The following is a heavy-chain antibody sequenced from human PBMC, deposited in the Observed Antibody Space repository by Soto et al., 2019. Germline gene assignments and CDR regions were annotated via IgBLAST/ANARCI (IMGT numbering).Heavy chain of an antibody. Sequence: QVQLVPSGAEEKKRGASVKVSCKASGYTFTSYAMHWVRQAPGQRLEWMGWINAGNGNTKYSQKFQGRVTITRDTSASTAYMELSSLRSEDTAVYYCARGSGYYYWDDYWGQGTLVTVSS. CDR3: ARGSGYYYWDDY. D-gene: IGHD3-22*01. J-gene: IGHJ4*02. CDR2: INAGNGNT. CDR1: GYTFTSYA. V-gene: IGHV1-3*05.